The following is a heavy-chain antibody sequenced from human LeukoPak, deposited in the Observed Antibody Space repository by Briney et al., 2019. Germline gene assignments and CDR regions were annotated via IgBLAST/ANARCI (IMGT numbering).Heavy chain of an antibody. CDR3: ARLIGYSNGNYYYYMDV. CDR1: DGSISSYY. Sequence: SETLSLTCTVSDGSISSYYWSWVRQPPEKGLEWIGYIYYSGSTNYNPSLKSRVTISVDTSKNQFSLRLSSVTAADTAVYYCARLIGYSNGNYYYYMDVWGKGTTVTVSS. V-gene: IGHV4-59*01. D-gene: IGHD4-11*01. J-gene: IGHJ6*03. CDR2: IYYSGST.